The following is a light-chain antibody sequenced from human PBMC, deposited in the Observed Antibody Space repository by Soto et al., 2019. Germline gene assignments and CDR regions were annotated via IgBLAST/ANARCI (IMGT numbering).Light chain of an antibody. CDR3: QQYGTSPLT. J-gene: IGKJ4*01. Sequence: EIVLTQSPGTLSLSPGERATLSCRASQSVRSSLLAWYQQKPGQAPRLLIYDASRRANGIPDRFSGRGSGTGFSVTISRLEAGEFAVYYCQQYGTSPLTFSGGTKVEIK. CDR2: DAS. V-gene: IGKV3-20*01. CDR1: QSVRSSL.